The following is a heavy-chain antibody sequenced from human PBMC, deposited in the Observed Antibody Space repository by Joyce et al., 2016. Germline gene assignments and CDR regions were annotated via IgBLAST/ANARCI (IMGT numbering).Heavy chain of an antibody. CDR1: GFTFSGSS. J-gene: IGHJ3*02. CDR3: ARGGRLNAFDI. Sequence: EVQLLESGGGLVQPGESLRLSCAASGFTFSGSSMSWVRQAPGKGLEWVSSISAGGADTFYTDSVKGRFTISRDNSRNTLYLQMHSLRAEDTAVYYCARGGRLNAFDIWDQGTMVTVSP. V-gene: IGHV3-23*01. CDR2: ISAGGADT.